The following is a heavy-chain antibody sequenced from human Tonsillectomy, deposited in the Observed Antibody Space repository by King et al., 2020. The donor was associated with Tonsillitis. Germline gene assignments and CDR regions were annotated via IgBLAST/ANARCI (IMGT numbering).Heavy chain of an antibody. CDR1: GYNFTNYW. V-gene: IGHV5-10-1*03. J-gene: IGHJ3*02. CDR2: IDPSDSYN. Sequence: VQLVESGAEVKKPGESLRISCKASGYNFTNYWITWVRQMPGKGLEWVGRIDPSDSYNIYSLSLQGHVTISVDSSISTAYLQWSGLMASDTAIYYCARRSPFDAFDIWGQGTMVTLSS. CDR3: ARRSPFDAFDI.